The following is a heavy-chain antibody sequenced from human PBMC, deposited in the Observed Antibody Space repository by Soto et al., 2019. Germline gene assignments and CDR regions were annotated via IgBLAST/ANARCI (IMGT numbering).Heavy chain of an antibody. CDR1: GGSISSSSYY. CDR3: ARLRGEGYYYYGMDV. CDR2: IYYSGST. J-gene: IGHJ6*02. Sequence: LSLTCTVSGGSISSSSYYWGWICQPPGKGLEWIGGIYYSGSTYYNPSLKSRVTISVDTSKNQFSLKLSSVTAADTSVYYCARLRGEGYYYYGMDVWGQGTTVTVSS. V-gene: IGHV4-39*01. D-gene: IGHD3-10*01.